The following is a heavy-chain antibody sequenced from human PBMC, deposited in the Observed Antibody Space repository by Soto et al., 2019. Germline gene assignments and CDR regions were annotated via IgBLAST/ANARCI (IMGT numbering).Heavy chain of an antibody. CDR1: GGSISSYY. CDR2: IYYSGST. CDR3: ARGGVVPAAIRYYYYYYYMDV. D-gene: IGHD2-2*01. Sequence: SEPLSLTCTVSGGSISSYYWSWIRQPPGKGLEWIGYIYYSGSTNYNPSLKSRVTISVDTSKNQFSLKLSSVTAADTAVYYCARGGVVPAAIRYYYYYYYMDVWGKGTTVTVSS. J-gene: IGHJ6*03. V-gene: IGHV4-59*01.